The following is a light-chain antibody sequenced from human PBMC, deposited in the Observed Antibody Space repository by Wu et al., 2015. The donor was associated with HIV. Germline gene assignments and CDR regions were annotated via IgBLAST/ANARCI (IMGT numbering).Light chain of an antibody. Sequence: AIRMTQSPSSLSASTGDTVNITCQTSQHIRSSLAWYRQKPEKAPELLIYGASNLHRGVPSRFSGSGSGTAFTLTISCLHSEDLATFYXQQYDTFPFTFGGGPRWTSN. CDR1: QHIRSS. J-gene: IGKJ4*01. V-gene: IGKV1-8*01. CDR2: GAS. CDR3: QQYDTFPFT.